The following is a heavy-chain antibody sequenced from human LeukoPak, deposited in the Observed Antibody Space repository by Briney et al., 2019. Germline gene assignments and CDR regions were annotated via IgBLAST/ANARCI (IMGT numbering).Heavy chain of an antibody. CDR3: AKDKDSSGHFDY. J-gene: IGHJ4*02. V-gene: IGHV3-43*02. CDR1: VFTFDDYA. CDR2: ISGDGGST. D-gene: IGHD6-19*01. Sequence: GGSLRLSCAASVFTFDDYAMHWVRQAPGKGLEWVSLISGDGGSTYYADSVKGRFTISRDNSKNSLYLQMNSLRTEDTALYYCAKDKDSSGHFDYWGQGTLVTVSS.